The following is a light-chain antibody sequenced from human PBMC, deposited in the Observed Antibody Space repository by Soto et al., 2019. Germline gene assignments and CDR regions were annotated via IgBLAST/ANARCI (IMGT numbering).Light chain of an antibody. Sequence: QSVLTQPPSVSGAPGQRVTISCTGSSSNIGAGYDVHWYQQLPGTAPKLLIYGNSNGPSGVPDRFSGSKSGTSASLAITGLQAEDEADYYCQSYDSSLSGSVFGGGTKLTVI. J-gene: IGLJ3*02. CDR3: QSYDSSLSGSV. V-gene: IGLV1-40*01. CDR2: GNS. CDR1: SSNIGAGYD.